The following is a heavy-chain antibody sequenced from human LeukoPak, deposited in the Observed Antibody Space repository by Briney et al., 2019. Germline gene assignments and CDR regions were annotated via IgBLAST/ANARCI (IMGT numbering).Heavy chain of an antibody. D-gene: IGHD3-10*01. V-gene: IGHV3-21*01. CDR3: ARMVRGPESYYFDY. CDR1: RFTFSSYS. J-gene: IGHJ4*02. CDR2: ISSSSSYI. Sequence: GGSLRLSCAASRFTFSSYSMNWVRQAPGKGLEWVSSISSSSSYIYYADSVKGRFTISRDNTKNSLYLQMNSLRAEDTAVYYCARMVRGPESYYFDYWGQGTLVTVSS.